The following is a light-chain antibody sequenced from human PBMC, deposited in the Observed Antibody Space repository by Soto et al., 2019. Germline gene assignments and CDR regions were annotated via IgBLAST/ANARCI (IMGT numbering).Light chain of an antibody. J-gene: IGKJ3*01. CDR2: AAS. CDR3: QQYDNLLLT. CDR1: QDISNY. V-gene: IGKV1-33*01. Sequence: DIQMTQSPSSLSASVGDRVTITCQASQDISNYLNWYQQKPGKAPKLLIYAASNLETGVPSRFSGSGSGTDFTFTISSLQHEDIATYYCQQYDNLLLTYGPGTKVDIK.